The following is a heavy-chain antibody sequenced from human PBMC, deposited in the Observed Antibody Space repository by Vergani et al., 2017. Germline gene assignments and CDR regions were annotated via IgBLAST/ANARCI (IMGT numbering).Heavy chain of an antibody. Sequence: EVQLLESGGGLVQPGGSLRLSCEASGFSFPGYAMSWVRQAPGKGLEWVSRINSDGSSTSYADSVKGRFTISRDNAKNTLYLQMNSLRAEDTAVYYCARDRVDIVATTTYYYYYYGMDVWGQGTTVTVSS. D-gene: IGHD5-12*01. V-gene: IGHV3-23*01. J-gene: IGHJ6*02. CDR3: ARDRVDIVATTTYYYYYYGMDV. CDR2: INSDGSST. CDR1: GFSFPGYA.